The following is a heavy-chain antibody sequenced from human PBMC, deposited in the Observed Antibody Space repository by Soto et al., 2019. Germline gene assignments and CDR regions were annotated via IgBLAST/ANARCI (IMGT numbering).Heavy chain of an antibody. D-gene: IGHD3-10*01. CDR2: IKQDGSEK. V-gene: IGHV3-7*01. CDR3: ARFYGSGSYYNFDY. J-gene: IGHJ4*02. Sequence: GESLKISCAASGFTFSSYWMSWVRQATGKGLEWVANIKQDGSEKYYVDSVKGRFTISRDNAKNSLYLQMNSLRAEDTAVYYCARFYGSGSYYNFDYWGQGTLVTVSS. CDR1: GFTFSSYW.